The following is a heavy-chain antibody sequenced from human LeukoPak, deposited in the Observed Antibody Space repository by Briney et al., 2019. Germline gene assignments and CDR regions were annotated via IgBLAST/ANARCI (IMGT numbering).Heavy chain of an antibody. J-gene: IGHJ4*02. D-gene: IGHD2-2*01. CDR3: ARDCSTTSCRALFDY. CDR2: IYTSGNT. V-gene: IGHV4-4*07. Sequence: SETLSLTCTVSGGSINNYYWSWIRQPAGKGLEWIGRIYTSGNTNYNPSLKSRVTVSVDTFKSEFSLKLNSVTAADTAVYYCARDCSTTSCRALFDYWGQGTLVTVSS. CDR1: GGSINNYY.